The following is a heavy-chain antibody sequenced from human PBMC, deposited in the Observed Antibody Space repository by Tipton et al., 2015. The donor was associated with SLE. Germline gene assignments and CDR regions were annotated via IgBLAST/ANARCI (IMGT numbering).Heavy chain of an antibody. CDR1: GFTFNNYT. Sequence: SLRLSCAASGFTFNNYTMNWVRQAPGKGLEWVSSISSGSDYIYYADSVKGRFTISRDNAKNSLYLQMSSLRAEDTAVYYCAGNFDYWGQGTLVTVSS. CDR2: ISSGSDYI. CDR3: AGNFDY. V-gene: IGHV3-21*01. J-gene: IGHJ4*02.